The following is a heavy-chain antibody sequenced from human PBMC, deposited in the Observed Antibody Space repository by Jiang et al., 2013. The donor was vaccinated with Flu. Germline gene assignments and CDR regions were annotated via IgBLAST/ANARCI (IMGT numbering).Heavy chain of an antibody. Sequence: GAEVKKPGESLKISCKGSGYSFTSYWIGWVRQMPGKGLEWMGIIYPGDSDTRYSPSFQGQVTISADKSISTAYLQWSSLKASDTAMYYCARQGPYSSSWLPDFLSLTGSDYWGQGTLVTVSS. CDR3: ARQGPYSSSWLPDFLSLTGSDY. CDR2: IYPGDSDT. J-gene: IGHJ4*02. D-gene: IGHD6-13*01. CDR1: GYSFTSYW. V-gene: IGHV5-51*01.